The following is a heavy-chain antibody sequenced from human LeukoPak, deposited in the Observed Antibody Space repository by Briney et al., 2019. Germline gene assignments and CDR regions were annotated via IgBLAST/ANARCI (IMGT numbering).Heavy chain of an antibody. D-gene: IGHD3-10*01. CDR1: GGSISSYY. J-gene: IGHJ4*02. CDR2: IYYSGST. Sequence: SETPSLTCTVSGGSISSYYWSWIRQPPGKGLEWIGYIYYSGSTNYNPSLKSRVPISVDTSKHQFSLKLSSVTAADTAVYYCARDLRVRGVNHVGYFDYWGQGTLVTVSS. V-gene: IGHV4-59*01. CDR3: ARDLRVRGVNHVGYFDY.